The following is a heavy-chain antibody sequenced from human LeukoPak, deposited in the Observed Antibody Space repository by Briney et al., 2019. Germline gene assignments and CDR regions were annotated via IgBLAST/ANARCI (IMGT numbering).Heavy chain of an antibody. CDR3: ARSRLGRASAGKKYYYYGMDV. V-gene: IGHV3-30*04. D-gene: IGHD6-25*01. CDR2: ISYDGSDR. CDR1: GFNFRTYA. J-gene: IGHJ6*02. Sequence: GSSLRLSCAASGFNFRTYAMYWVRQAPGKGLDWVAVISYDGSDRYYADSVKGRFTFSRDNSKKTLFLQMNGLRLDDTAVYYCARSRLGRASAGKKYYYYGMDVWGQGTTVTVSS.